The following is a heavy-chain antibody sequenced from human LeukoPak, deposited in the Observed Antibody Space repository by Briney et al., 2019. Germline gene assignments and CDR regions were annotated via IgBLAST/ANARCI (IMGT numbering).Heavy chain of an antibody. CDR2: IYHSGST. Sequence: SETLSLTCAVSGYSISSGYYWGWIRQPPGEGLEWIGSIYHSGSTYYNPSLKSRVTISVDTSKNQFSLKLSSVTAADTAVYYCARGLIAAAGVNWFDPWGQGTLVTVSS. CDR3: ARGLIAAAGVNWFDP. CDR1: GYSISSGYY. D-gene: IGHD6-13*01. V-gene: IGHV4-38-2*01. J-gene: IGHJ5*02.